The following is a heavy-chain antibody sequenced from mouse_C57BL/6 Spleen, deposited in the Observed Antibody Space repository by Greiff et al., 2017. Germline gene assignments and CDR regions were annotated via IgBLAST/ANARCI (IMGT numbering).Heavy chain of an antibody. Sequence: VKLQQSGAELARPVASVKMSCKASGYTFTSYTMHWVKQRPGQGLEWIGYINPSSGYTKYNQKFKDKATLTADKSYSTAYMQLSSLTSEDSAVYYCARQVYNDYLYYFAYWGQGTTLTVSS. J-gene: IGHJ2*01. D-gene: IGHD5-5*01. V-gene: IGHV1-4*01. CDR2: INPSSGYT. CDR3: ARQVYNDYLYYFAY. CDR1: GYTFTSYT.